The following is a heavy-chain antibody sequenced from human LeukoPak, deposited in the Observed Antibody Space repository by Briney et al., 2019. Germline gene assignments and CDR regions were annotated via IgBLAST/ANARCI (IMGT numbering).Heavy chain of an antibody. CDR2: IKGDGSST. Sequence: PGGSLRLSCAASGSXFSTHSIHWVRQAPGKGLVWVSCIKGDGSSTIYADSVKGRFTIPRDNSKNTLYLQTSSLRAEDTAVYYCARASTTVPNLLDHWGRGTLVTVSS. V-gene: IGHV3-74*01. CDR3: ARASTTVPNLLDH. J-gene: IGHJ4*02. D-gene: IGHD4-17*01. CDR1: GSXFSTHS.